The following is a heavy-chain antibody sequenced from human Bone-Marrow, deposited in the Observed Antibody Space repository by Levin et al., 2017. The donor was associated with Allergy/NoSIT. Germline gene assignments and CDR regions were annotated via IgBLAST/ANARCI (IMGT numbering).Heavy chain of an antibody. V-gene: IGHV4-4*07. D-gene: IGHD3-10*01. Sequence: SETLSLTCLVSGGSNSNYYWSWIRQPAGKGLEWIGNIFTTGSTNYNPSLKNRVTMSMGPSKNQFSLNLTSVTAADTAVYYCARGGNWFDPWGQGTRSPSP. J-gene: IGHJ5*02. CDR1: GGSNSNYY. CDR2: IFTTGST. CDR3: ARGGNWFDP.